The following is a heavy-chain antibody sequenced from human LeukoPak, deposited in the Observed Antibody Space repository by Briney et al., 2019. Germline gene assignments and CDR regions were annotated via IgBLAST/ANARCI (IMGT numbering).Heavy chain of an antibody. J-gene: IGHJ4*02. Sequence: GGSLRLSCAASGFTFSSYAMHWVRQAPGKGLEWVAIISYDGSNKYYADSVKGRFTISRDNSKNTLYLQMNSLRAEDTAVYYCARDSDSSGCHWGQGTLVTVSS. CDR3: ARDSDSSGCH. CDR2: ISYDGSNK. V-gene: IGHV3-30-3*01. CDR1: GFTFSSYA. D-gene: IGHD6-19*01.